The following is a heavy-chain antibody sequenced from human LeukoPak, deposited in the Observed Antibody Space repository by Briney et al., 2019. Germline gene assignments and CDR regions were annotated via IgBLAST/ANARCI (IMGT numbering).Heavy chain of an antibody. J-gene: IGHJ4*02. CDR3: TTDWVKQLAPDY. CDR1: GFTFSSYW. V-gene: IGHV3-15*01. CDR2: IKSKTDGGTT. Sequence: PGGSLRLSCAASGFTFSSYWMSWVRQAPGKGLEWVGRIKSKTDGGTTDYAAPVKGRFTISRDDSKNTLYLQMNSLKTEDTAVYYCTTDWVKQLAPDYWGQGTLVTVSS. D-gene: IGHD6-13*01.